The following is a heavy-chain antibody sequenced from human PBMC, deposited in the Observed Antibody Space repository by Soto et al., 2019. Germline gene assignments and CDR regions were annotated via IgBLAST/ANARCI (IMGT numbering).Heavy chain of an antibody. D-gene: IGHD3-9*01. J-gene: IGHJ4*01. CDR3: ARALYNDFLTGSPIRGGRYFDA. Sequence: SATLSLTCSVSGASIGTTGHYWCWLRLHQESGLEWIGYVYDSGSTYYNPSLKSRLAISLESSKRQFFLNLTSVTAADTAVYYCARALYNDFLTGSPIRGGRYFDAWGHGT. CDR2: VYDSGST. V-gene: IGHV4-31*03. CDR1: GASIGTTGHY.